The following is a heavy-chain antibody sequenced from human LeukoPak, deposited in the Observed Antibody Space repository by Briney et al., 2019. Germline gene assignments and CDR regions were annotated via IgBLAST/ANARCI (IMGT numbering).Heavy chain of an antibody. CDR3: ASVATGTYYFDY. J-gene: IGHJ4*02. Sequence: PSETLSLTCTVSGGSISSGSYYWSWLRQPAGKGLERIGRIYYSGSTYHDPSLKSRVTIYVDTSKNQFSLKLSSVTAAGTAVYYCASVATGTYYFDYWGQGTLVTVSS. D-gene: IGHD5-12*01. CDR1: GGSISSGSYY. CDR2: IYYSGST. V-gene: IGHV4-61*10.